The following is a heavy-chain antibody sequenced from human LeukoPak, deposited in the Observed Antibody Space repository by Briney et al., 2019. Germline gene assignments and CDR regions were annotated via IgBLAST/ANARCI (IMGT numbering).Heavy chain of an antibody. V-gene: IGHV1-8*01. CDR1: GYTFTSYD. Sequence: GASVKVSCKASGYTFTSYDINWVRQATGQGLEWMGWMNPNSGNTGYAQKFQGRVTMTRNTSISTAYMELSSLRSEDTAVYYCARSQRVAAGYYFDYWGQGTLVTVSS. D-gene: IGHD6-13*01. CDR2: MNPNSGNT. CDR3: ARSQRVAAGYYFDY. J-gene: IGHJ4*02.